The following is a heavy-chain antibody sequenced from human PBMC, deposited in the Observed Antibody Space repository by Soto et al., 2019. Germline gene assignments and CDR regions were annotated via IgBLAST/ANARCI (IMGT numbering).Heavy chain of an antibody. D-gene: IGHD3-16*02. CDR1: GYSISSGHY. CDR2: VYHSGST. V-gene: IGHV4-38-2*02. J-gene: IGHJ4*02. CDR3: ARDPKRDDYVWGSYRYTLYFDY. Sequence: SETLSLTCAVSGYSISSGHYWGWIRQRPGKGLEWIGSVYHSGSTYYNPSLKSRVTISVDTSKNQSSLKLSSVTAADTAVYYCARDPKRDDYVWGSYRYTLYFDYWGQGTLGTVS.